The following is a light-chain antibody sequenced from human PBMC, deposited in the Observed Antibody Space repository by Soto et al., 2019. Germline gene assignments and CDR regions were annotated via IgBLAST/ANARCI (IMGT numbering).Light chain of an antibody. CDR3: QQYNVWPLT. CDR1: QSVSSN. V-gene: IGKV3-15*01. Sequence: EIVMTQSPANLSVSPGERATLSCRASQSVSSNLAWYQQKPGQTPKLLIYVASTRATGIPARFSGSGSGTELTLTISSLQSEDFAVYYCQQYNVWPLTFGGWTKVEFK. CDR2: VAS. J-gene: IGKJ4*01.